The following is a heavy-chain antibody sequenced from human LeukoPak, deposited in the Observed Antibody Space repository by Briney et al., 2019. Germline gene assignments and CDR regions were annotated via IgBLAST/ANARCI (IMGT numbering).Heavy chain of an antibody. D-gene: IGHD3-3*01. CDR3: ASGQYYDLWSGYYVD. CDR1: GGSFSGHY. Sequence: SETLSLTCAVYGGSFSGHYWSWIRQPPGKGLEWIGEINHSGSTNYNPSLESRVTISVDTSKNHFSLKLSSVTAADTAVYYCASGQYYDLWSGYYVDWGQGTLVTVSS. CDR2: INHSGST. V-gene: IGHV4-34*01. J-gene: IGHJ4*02.